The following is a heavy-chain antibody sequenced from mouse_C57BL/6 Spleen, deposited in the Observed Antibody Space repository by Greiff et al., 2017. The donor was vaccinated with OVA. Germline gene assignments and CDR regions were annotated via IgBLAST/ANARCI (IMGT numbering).Heavy chain of an antibody. CDR1: GYTFTSYW. V-gene: IGHV1-53*01. D-gene: IGHD4-1*01. Sequence: VQLKQPGTELVKPGASVKLSCKASGYTFTSYWMHWVKQRPGQGLEWIGNINPSNGGTNYNEKFKSKATLTVDKSSITAYMQLSSLTSEDSAVYYCARSGPQLTGTWFAYWGQGTLVTVSA. J-gene: IGHJ3*01. CDR2: INPSNGGT. CDR3: ARSGPQLTGTWFAY.